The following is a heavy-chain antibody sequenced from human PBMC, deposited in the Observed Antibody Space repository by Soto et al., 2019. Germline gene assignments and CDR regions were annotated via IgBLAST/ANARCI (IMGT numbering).Heavy chain of an antibody. CDR1: GYTFTNFG. CDR2: ISAYNGNR. V-gene: IGHV1-18*01. D-gene: IGHD3-16*01. Sequence: ASVKVSCKASGYTFTNFGISWVRQAPGQGLEWMGWISAYNGNRNYAQNFQGRVTMTTETSTSTAYMEVRSLRSDDTAVYYCARGGTLIDYWGQGTLVTVSS. J-gene: IGHJ4*02. CDR3: ARGGTLIDY.